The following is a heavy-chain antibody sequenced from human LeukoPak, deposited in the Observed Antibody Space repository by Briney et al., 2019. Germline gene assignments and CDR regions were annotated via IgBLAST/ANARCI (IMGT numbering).Heavy chain of an antibody. CDR1: GYTFTSYG. J-gene: IGHJ4*02. CDR2: ISAYNGNT. V-gene: IGHV1-18*01. CDR3: ARSFDSSGYYPTPFDY. Sequence: GASVKVSCKASGYTFTSYGISWVRQAPGQGLEWMGWISAYNGNTNYAQKLQGRVTMTTDTSTSTAYMELRSLRSDDTAVYYCARSFDSSGYYPTPFDYWGQGTLVTVSS. D-gene: IGHD3-22*01.